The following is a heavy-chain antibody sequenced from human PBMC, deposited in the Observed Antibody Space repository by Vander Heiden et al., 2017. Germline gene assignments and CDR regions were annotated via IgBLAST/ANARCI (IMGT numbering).Heavy chain of an antibody. CDR1: GGTFSSYA. J-gene: IGHJ5*02. CDR3: AREEDCSSTSCYSKVLQNWFDP. D-gene: IGHD2-2*02. CDR2: IIPIFGTA. Sequence: QVQLVQSGAEVKKPGSSVKVSCKASGGTFSSYAISWVGQAPGQGLEWMGGIIPIFGTANYAQKFQGRVTITADESTSTAYMELSSLRSEDTAVNYCAREEDCSSTSCYSKVLQNWFDPWGQGTLVTVSS. V-gene: IGHV1-69*01.